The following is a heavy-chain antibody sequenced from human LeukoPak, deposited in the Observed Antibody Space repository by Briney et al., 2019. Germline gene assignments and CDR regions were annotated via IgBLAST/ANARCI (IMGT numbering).Heavy chain of an antibody. CDR3: AKGVRPSYGSGSLTGLDY. Sequence: ETLSLTCAVYGGSFNGYYWSWIRQPPGKGLEWVSAISGSGGSTYYADSVKGRFTISRDNSKNTLYLQMNSLRAEDTAVYYCAKGVRPSYGSGSLTGLDYWGQGTLVTVSS. D-gene: IGHD3-10*01. CDR2: ISGSGGST. V-gene: IGHV3-23*01. J-gene: IGHJ4*02. CDR1: GGSFNGYY.